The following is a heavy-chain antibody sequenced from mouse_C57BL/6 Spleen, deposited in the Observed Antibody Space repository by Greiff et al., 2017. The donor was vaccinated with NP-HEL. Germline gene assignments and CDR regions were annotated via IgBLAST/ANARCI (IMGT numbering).Heavy chain of an antibody. CDR2: IYPGGGYT. V-gene: IGHV1-63*01. J-gene: IGHJ2*01. CDR1: GYTFTNYW. Sequence: QVHVKQSGAELVRPGTSVKMSCKASGYTFTNYWIGWAKQRPGHGLEWIGDIYPGGGYTNYNEKFKGKATLTADKSSSTAYMQFSSLTSEDSAIYYCAREGYDYFDYWGQGTTLTVSS. D-gene: IGHD2-3*01. CDR3: AREGYDYFDY.